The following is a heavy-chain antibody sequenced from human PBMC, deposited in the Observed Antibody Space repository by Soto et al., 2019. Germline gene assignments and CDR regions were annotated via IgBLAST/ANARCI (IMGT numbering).Heavy chain of an antibody. CDR1: GYTFTSYD. CDR2: MNPNSGNT. Sequence: ASVKVSCKASGYTFTSYDINWVRQATGQGLEWMGWMNPNSGNTGYAQKFQGRVTMTRNTSISTAYMELSSLRSEDTVVYYCARGTAYYDILTGYYNYYYYYGMDVWGQGTTVTVSS. D-gene: IGHD3-9*01. V-gene: IGHV1-8*01. J-gene: IGHJ6*02. CDR3: ARGTAYYDILTGYYNYYYYYGMDV.